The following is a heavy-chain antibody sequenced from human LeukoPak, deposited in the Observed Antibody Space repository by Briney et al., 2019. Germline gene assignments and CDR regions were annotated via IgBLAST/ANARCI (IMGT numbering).Heavy chain of an antibody. Sequence: KASETLSLTCAVYGGSFSGYYWSWIRQPPGKGLEWIGEINHSGSTNYNPSLKSRVTISVDTSKNQFSLKLSSVTAADTAVYYCAKRGPGSPQSGKYYFDYWGQGTLVTVSS. D-gene: IGHD3-10*01. CDR3: AKRGPGSPQSGKYYFDY. J-gene: IGHJ4*02. V-gene: IGHV4-34*01. CDR2: INHSGST. CDR1: GGSFSGYY.